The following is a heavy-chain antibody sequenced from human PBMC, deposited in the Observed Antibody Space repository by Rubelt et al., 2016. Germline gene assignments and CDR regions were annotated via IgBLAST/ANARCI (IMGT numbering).Heavy chain of an antibody. J-gene: IGHJ4*02. V-gene: IGHV4-31*03. CDR3: ARRIYRSSHLGFYFDY. Sequence: QVQLQESGPGLVKPSQTLSLTCTVSGGSISSGGYYWSWIRQHPGKGLEWIGYIYYSGSTYYNPSLKSRVTISVETSKNQFSLRLSALTAADTAVYYCARRIYRSSHLGFYFDYWGQGTLVTVSS. CDR2: IYYSGST. CDR1: GGSISSGGYY. D-gene: IGHD6-19*01.